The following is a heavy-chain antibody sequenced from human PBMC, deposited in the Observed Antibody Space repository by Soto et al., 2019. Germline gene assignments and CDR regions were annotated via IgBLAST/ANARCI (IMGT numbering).Heavy chain of an antibody. V-gene: IGHV3-33*01. J-gene: IGHJ4*02. CDR2: IWYDGSNK. CDR3: ARAYSSSPGGY. D-gene: IGHD6-13*01. CDR1: GLTFSSYG. Sequence: PGGSLRLSCAASGLTFSSYGMHWVRQAPGKGLEWVAVIWYDGSNKYYADSVKGRFTISRDNSKNTLYLQMNSLRAEDTAVYYCARAYSSSPGGYWGQGTLVTVSS.